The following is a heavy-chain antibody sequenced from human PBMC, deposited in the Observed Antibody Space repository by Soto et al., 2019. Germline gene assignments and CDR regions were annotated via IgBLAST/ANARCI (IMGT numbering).Heavy chain of an antibody. CDR2: ISYDGSNK. Sequence: GGSLRLSCAASGFTFSSYGMHWVRQAPGKGLEWVAVISYDGSNKYYADSVKGRFTISRDNSKNTLYLQMNSLRAEDTAVYYCAKDLGGIAAAGPNDAFDIWGQGTMVTVSS. CDR1: GFTFSSYG. J-gene: IGHJ3*02. V-gene: IGHV3-30*18. CDR3: AKDLGGIAAAGPNDAFDI. D-gene: IGHD6-13*01.